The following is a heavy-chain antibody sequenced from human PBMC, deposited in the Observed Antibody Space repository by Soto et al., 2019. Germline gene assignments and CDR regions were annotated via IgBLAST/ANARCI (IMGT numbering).Heavy chain of an antibody. J-gene: IGHJ6*02. V-gene: IGHV3-21*01. CDR1: GFTFSSYS. D-gene: IGHD3-22*01. CDR3: ARVVDYYDPYYYYGMDV. CDR2: ISSSTSYI. Sequence: EVQLVESGGGLVKPGGSLRLSCAASGFTFSSYSMNWVRQAPGKGLEWVSSISSSTSYIYYADSVKGRFTISRDNAKNTLYLQMNSLRAEDTAVYYCARVVDYYDPYYYYGMDVWCQGTTVTVS.